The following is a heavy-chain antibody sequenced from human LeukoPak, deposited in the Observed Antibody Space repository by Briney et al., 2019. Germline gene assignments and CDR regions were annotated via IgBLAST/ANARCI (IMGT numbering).Heavy chain of an antibody. Sequence: GGSLRLSCAASGFTFSSYAMSWVRQAPGKGLEWVSAISGSGGSTYYADSVKGRFTISRDNSKNTLYLQMNSLRAEDTAVYYCAKDRSGSHWGKNFDYWGQGTLVTVSS. V-gene: IGHV3-23*01. J-gene: IGHJ4*02. CDR3: AKDRSGSHWGKNFDY. CDR2: ISGSGGST. CDR1: GFTFSSYA. D-gene: IGHD3-10*01.